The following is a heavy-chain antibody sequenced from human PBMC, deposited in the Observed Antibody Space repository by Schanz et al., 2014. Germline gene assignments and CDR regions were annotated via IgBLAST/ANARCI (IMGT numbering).Heavy chain of an antibody. D-gene: IGHD3-10*02. Sequence: EVHLEESGGGLVQPGGSQRLSCAVSGFTFSNCDMTWVRQAPGKGLEWVAIIDGRGITTFYADSVKGRFSISRDNAKNTVYLQMNSLRDDDTAVYYCAKRFHCSGSHPFDYWGQGPLVTVS. V-gene: IGHV3-23*04. J-gene: IGHJ4*02. CDR2: IDGRGITT. CDR3: AKRFHCSGSHPFDY. CDR1: GFTFSNCD.